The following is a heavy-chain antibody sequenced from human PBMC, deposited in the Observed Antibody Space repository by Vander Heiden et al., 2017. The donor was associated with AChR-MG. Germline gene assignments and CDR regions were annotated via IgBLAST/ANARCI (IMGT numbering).Heavy chain of an antibody. CDR1: GGSISRYY. CDR2: IYYSGST. Sequence: QVQLQESGPGLVKPSETLSLTCTVSGGSISRYYWSWIRQPPGKGLEWIGYIYYSGSTNYNPSLKSRVTISVDTSKNQFSLKLSSVTAADTAVYYCARESPYDSSGYYYDYWGQGTLVTVSS. V-gene: IGHV4-59*01. D-gene: IGHD3-22*01. J-gene: IGHJ4*02. CDR3: ARESPYDSSGYYYDY.